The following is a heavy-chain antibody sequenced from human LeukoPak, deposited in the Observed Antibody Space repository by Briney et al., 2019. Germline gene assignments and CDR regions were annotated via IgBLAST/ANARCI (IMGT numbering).Heavy chain of an antibody. CDR3: AELGITMIGGV. CDR1: GFTFSSYG. Sequence: GGSLRLSCSASGFTFSSYGMSWVRQAPGKGLEWVSAISGSGGSTYYADSVKGRFTISRDNAKNSLYLQMNSLRAEDTAVYYCAELGITMIGGVWGKGTTVTISS. D-gene: IGHD3-10*02. V-gene: IGHV3-23*01. CDR2: ISGSGGST. J-gene: IGHJ6*04.